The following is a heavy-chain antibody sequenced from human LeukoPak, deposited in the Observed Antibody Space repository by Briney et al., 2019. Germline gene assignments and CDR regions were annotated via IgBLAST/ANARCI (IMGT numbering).Heavy chain of an antibody. CDR1: GGSISSSNW. J-gene: IGHJ5*02. Sequence: SGTLSLTCAVSGGSISSSNWWSWVRQPPGKGLEWIGEIYHSGSTNYNPSLKSRVTISVDKSKNQFSLKLSSVTAADTAVYYCARDVHEGAFGELYNWFDPWGQGTLVTVSS. D-gene: IGHD3-10*01. CDR2: IYHSGST. V-gene: IGHV4-4*02. CDR3: ARDVHEGAFGELYNWFDP.